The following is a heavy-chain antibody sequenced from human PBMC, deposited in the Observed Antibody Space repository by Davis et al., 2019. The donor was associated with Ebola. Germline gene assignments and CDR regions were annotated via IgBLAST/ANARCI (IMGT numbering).Heavy chain of an antibody. V-gene: IGHV1-69*04. CDR2: IIPILGIA. Sequence: SVKVSCKASGYTFTGYYMHWVRQAPGQGLEWMGRIIPILGIANYAQKFQGRVTITADKSTSTAYMELSSLRSEDTAVYYCAREDSSGHGVDYWGQGTLVTVSS. CDR1: GYTFTGYY. CDR3: AREDSSGHGVDY. J-gene: IGHJ4*02. D-gene: IGHD3-22*01.